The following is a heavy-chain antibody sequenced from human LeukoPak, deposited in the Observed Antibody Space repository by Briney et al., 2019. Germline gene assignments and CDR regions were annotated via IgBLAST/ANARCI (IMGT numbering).Heavy chain of an antibody. CDR1: GGPISNHY. V-gene: IGHV4-4*07. J-gene: IGHJ6*03. CDR2: IYSSGST. Sequence: SETLSLTCTVSGGPISNHYWSWIRQPAGKGLEWIGRIYSSGSTNYNPSLKSRVTMSVDTSKNQFSLKVSSVTAADTAVYYCARGDYMDVWGKGTTVTVSS. CDR3: ARGDYMDV.